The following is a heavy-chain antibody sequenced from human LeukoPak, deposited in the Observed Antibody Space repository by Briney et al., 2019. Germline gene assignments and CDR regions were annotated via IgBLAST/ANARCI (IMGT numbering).Heavy chain of an antibody. Sequence: SETLSLTCTVSGGSISGGDYYLNWIRQPAGKGLEWIGRIYSSGSTNYNLSLKGRVTISVDTSKNQFSLKLRSVTAADTAVYYCARVGRRKVAHFDYWGQGTLVTVSS. CDR2: IYSSGST. CDR1: GGSISGGDYY. J-gene: IGHJ4*02. V-gene: IGHV4-61*02. CDR3: ARVGRRKVAHFDY. D-gene: IGHD5-12*01.